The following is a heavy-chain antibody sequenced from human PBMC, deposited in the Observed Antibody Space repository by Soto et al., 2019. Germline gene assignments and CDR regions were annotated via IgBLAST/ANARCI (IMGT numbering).Heavy chain of an antibody. CDR2: ISGSGGST. CDR3: AKDMHYDLWSGYYRPIDY. Sequence: PGGTLRLSCASSGFSFSCYATSWVRQAPGKGLARVSAISGSGGSTYYADSVKGRFTISRDNSKNTLYLQMNSLRAEDTAVYYRAKDMHYDLWSGYYRPIDYWGQGTLVTVSS. J-gene: IGHJ4*02. V-gene: IGHV3-23*01. D-gene: IGHD3-3*01. CDR1: GFSFSCYA.